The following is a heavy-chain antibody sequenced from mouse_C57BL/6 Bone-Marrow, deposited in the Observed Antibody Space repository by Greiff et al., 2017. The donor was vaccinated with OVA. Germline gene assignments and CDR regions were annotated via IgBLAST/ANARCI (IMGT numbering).Heavy chain of an antibody. V-gene: IGHV5-17*01. CDR3: ARPLDYDWFAY. CDR2: ISSGSSTI. D-gene: IGHD2-4*01. Sequence: EVKVVESGGGLVKPGGSLKLSCAASGFTFSDYGMHWVRQAPEKGLEWVAYISSGSSTIYYADTVKGRFTISRDNAKNTLFLQMTSLRSEDTAMYYCARPLDYDWFAYWGQGTLVTVSA. CDR1: GFTFSDYG. J-gene: IGHJ3*01.